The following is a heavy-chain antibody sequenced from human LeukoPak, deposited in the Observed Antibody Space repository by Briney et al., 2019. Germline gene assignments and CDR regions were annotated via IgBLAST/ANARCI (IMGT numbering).Heavy chain of an antibody. CDR2: ISSSGSTI. D-gene: IGHD2-15*01. J-gene: IGHJ6*04. CDR3: ARVGPRYCSGGSCYSHYYYGMDV. Sequence: TGGSLRLSCAASGFTFSSYEMNWVRQAPGKGLEWGSYISSSGSTIYYADSVKGRFTISRDNAKNSLYLQMNSLRAEDTAVYYCARVGPRYCSGGSCYSHYYYGMDVWGKGTTVTVSS. CDR1: GFTFSSYE. V-gene: IGHV3-48*03.